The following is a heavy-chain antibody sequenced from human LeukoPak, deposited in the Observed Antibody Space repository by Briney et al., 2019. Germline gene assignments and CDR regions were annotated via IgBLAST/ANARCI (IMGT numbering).Heavy chain of an antibody. Sequence: GASVKVSCKTTGYTFTNYVIHWVRQDPGQRLEWMGWINVGNGNTKTAKRFQGRVTTSRDTSTSTAHMELSSLTSEDTAIYYCARDENMYSSGWYFDYWGQGTLVPGSS. CDR1: GYTFTNYV. D-gene: IGHD6-19*01. J-gene: IGHJ4*02. CDR2: INVGNGNT. V-gene: IGHV1-3*01. CDR3: ARDENMYSSGWYFDY.